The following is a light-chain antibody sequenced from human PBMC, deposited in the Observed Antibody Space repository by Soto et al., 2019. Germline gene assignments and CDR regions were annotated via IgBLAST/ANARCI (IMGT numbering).Light chain of an antibody. J-gene: IGKJ4*01. Sequence: PGARSTLSCRVSQCVISYLAWYQQKPGQAPRLLIYDASNRATGIPARFSGSGSGTDFTLTISSLEPEDSAVYYCQQRSTRPLTFGVGTKVEI. CDR1: QCVISY. V-gene: IGKV3-11*01. CDR3: QQRSTRPLT. CDR2: DAS.